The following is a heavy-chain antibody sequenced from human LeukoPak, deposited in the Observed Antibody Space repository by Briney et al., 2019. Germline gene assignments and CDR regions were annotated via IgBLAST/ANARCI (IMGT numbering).Heavy chain of an antibody. D-gene: IGHD3-22*01. CDR1: GFIISSNY. Sequence: PGGSLRLSCAASGFIISSNYMSWVRQAPGKGLEWVSLLYSVGSTYYADSVKGRFTISRDNSKNTLYLQMNSLRAEDTAVYYCARRQGYDYDSSDYVNAFDTWGQGTRVTVSS. J-gene: IGHJ3*02. V-gene: IGHV3-53*01. CDR2: LYSVGST. CDR3: ARRQGYDYDSSDYVNAFDT.